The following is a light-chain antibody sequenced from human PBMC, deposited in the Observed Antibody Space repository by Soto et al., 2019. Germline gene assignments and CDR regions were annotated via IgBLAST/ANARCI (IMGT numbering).Light chain of an antibody. CDR1: SSNIGAGYH. CDR3: QSYDSSLSGHVV. J-gene: IGLJ2*01. V-gene: IGLV1-40*01. CDR2: GNS. Sequence: QSVLTQPPSVSGAPGQRVTISCTGSSSNIGAGYHVHWYQQLPGTAPKLLIYGNSNRPSGVPDRFSGSKSGTSASLAITGLQAEDEADYYCQSYDSSLSGHVVFGGGTKVTVL.